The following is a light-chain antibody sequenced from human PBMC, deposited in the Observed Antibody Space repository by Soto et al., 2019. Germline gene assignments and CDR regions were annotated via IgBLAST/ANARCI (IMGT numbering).Light chain of an antibody. CDR3: SSYAGSNNFNV. CDR2: EVS. Sequence: QSVLTQPPSASGSPGQSVTISCTGPSSDVGGYNYVSWYQQHPGKAPKLMIYEVSKRPSGVPDRFSGSKSGNTASLTVSGLQAEDEADYYCSSYAGSNNFNVFGTGTKVTVL. J-gene: IGLJ1*01. V-gene: IGLV2-8*01. CDR1: SSDVGGYNY.